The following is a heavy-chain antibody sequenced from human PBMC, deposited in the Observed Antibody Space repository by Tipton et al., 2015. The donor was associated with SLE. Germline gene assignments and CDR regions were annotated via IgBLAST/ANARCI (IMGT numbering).Heavy chain of an antibody. CDR3: ARHVEDSSGWFRLDY. Sequence: TLSLTCAVYGGSFSGYCWTWIRQPPGKGLEWIGEINHSGSTNYNPSLKSRVTISVDTSRNQFSLKLSSVTAADTAVYYCARHVEDSSGWFRLDYWGQGILVTVSS. CDR1: GGSFSGYC. V-gene: IGHV4-34*01. CDR2: INHSGST. J-gene: IGHJ4*02. D-gene: IGHD6-19*01.